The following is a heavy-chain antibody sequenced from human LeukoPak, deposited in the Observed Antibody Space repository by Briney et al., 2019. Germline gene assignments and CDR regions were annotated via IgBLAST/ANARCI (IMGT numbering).Heavy chain of an antibody. V-gene: IGHV4-34*01. Sequence: SETLSLTCAVYGGSFSGYCWSWVRQPPGKGLEWIGEINHSGSTNYNPSLKSRVTISQDTYKNQFSLKLSSVTAADTAVYYCARERIVATIPYCDYWGQGTLVTVSS. CDR3: ARERIVATIPYCDY. D-gene: IGHD5-12*01. CDR1: GGSFSGYC. CDR2: INHSGST. J-gene: IGHJ4*02.